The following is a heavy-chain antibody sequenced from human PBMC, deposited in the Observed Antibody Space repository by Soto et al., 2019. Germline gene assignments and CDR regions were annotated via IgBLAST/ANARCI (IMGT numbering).Heavy chain of an antibody. CDR1: GGSVSSGNYY. J-gene: IGHJ6*02. V-gene: IGHV4-61*01. CDR3: ALWPNHYYYGMDV. CDR2: IYYSGTT. D-gene: IGHD3-10*01. Sequence: ETLSLTCTVSGGSVSSGNYYWNWIRQPPGKGLEWIGYIYYSGTTNYNPSLKSRVTISVDTSKNQFSLNLNSVTAADTAVYYCALWPNHYYYGMDVWGQGTTVTVSS.